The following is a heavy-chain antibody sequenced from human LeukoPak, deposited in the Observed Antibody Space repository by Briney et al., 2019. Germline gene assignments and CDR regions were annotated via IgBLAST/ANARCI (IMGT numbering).Heavy chain of an antibody. D-gene: IGHD6-19*01. CDR2: IRFDGNEK. CDR1: GFSFRSYG. CDR3: AKVISAWSALDH. Sequence: PGGSLRLSCAASGFSFRSYGMQWVRQTPGKGLEWVSFIRFDGNEKLYADSVNGRFTISRDNSKDTMYLQVSSLKPEDSGVYYCAKVISAWSALDHWGQGTLVTVSS. V-gene: IGHV3-30*02. J-gene: IGHJ5*02.